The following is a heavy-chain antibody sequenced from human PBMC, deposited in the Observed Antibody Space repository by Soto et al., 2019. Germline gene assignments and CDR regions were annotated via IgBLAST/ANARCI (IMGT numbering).Heavy chain of an antibody. CDR2: IYYSGST. CDR3: ARVQSVLELWFGEPTGWFDP. CDR1: GGSISSYY. J-gene: IGHJ5*02. Sequence: PSETLSLTCTVSGGSISSYYWSWIRQPPGKGLEWIGYIYYSGSTNYNPSLKSRVTISVDTSKNQFSLKLSSVTAADTAVYYCARVQSVLELWFGEPTGWFDPWGQGTLVTVSS. D-gene: IGHD3-10*01. V-gene: IGHV4-59*01.